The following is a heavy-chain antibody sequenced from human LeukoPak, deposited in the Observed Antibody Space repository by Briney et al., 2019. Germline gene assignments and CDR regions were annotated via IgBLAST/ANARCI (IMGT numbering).Heavy chain of an antibody. CDR1: GGSFSGYY. J-gene: IGHJ1*01. V-gene: IGHV4-34*01. CDR2: INHSGST. CDR3: AVENYDRSGAEYFQH. D-gene: IGHD3-22*01. Sequence: SETLSLTCAVYGGSFSGYYWSWIRQPPGKGLEWIGEINHSGSTNYNPSLKSRVTISVDTSKNQFSLKLSSVTAADTAVYYCAVENYDRSGAEYFQHWGQGTLVTVSS.